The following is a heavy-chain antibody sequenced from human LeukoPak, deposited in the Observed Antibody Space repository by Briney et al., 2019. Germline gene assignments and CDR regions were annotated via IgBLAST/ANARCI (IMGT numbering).Heavy chain of an antibody. CDR2: IYYSGST. Sequence: PSETLSLTCTVSGGSISSYYWSWIRQPPGKGLEWIGYIYYSGSTNYNPSLKSRVTISVDTSKNQFSLKLSSVTAADTAVYYCASIPRPRPLVVAIDYWGQGTLVTVSS. D-gene: IGHD2-2*01. J-gene: IGHJ4*02. CDR3: ASIPRPRPLVVAIDY. CDR1: GGSISSYY. V-gene: IGHV4-59*12.